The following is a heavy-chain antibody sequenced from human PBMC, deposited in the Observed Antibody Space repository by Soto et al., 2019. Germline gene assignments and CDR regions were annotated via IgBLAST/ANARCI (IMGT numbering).Heavy chain of an antibody. CDR1: GFTFSSYG. D-gene: IGHD2-21*02. CDR3: PKDSHTYCGGDCFFDY. J-gene: IGHJ4*02. Sequence: QVQLVESGGGVVQPGRSLRLSCAASGFTFSSYGMHWVRQAPGKGLEWVAVISYDGSNKYYADSVKGRFTISRDNSKNTVYLQMNSLRAEDTAVYYCPKDSHTYCGGDCFFDYWGQGTLVTVSS. CDR2: ISYDGSNK. V-gene: IGHV3-30*18.